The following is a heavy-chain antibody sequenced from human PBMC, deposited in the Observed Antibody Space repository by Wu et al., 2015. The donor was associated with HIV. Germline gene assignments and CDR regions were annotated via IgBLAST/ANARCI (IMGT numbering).Heavy chain of an antibody. CDR1: GYTFTGYY. J-gene: IGHJ4*02. V-gene: IGHV1-2*02. CDR3: ARDWGGYSGYDPVDY. Sequence: QVQLVQSGAEVKKPGSSVKVSCKASGYTFTGYYMHWVRQAPGQGLEWMGWINPNSGGTNYAQKFQGRVTMTRDTSISTAYMELSRLRSDDTAVYYCARDWGGYSGYDPVDYWGQGTLVTVSS. CDR2: INPNSGGT. D-gene: IGHD5-12*01.